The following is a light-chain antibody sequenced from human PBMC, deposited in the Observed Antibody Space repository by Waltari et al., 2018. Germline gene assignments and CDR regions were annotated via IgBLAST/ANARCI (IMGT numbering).Light chain of an antibody. Sequence: EIVLTQSPATLSLSPGERATLSCRASQSVISYLAWYQQKPGQSPRLLIYDASNRATGIPARFSGSGSETDFTHTISSLETEDFAVYFCQQRYNWPPVTFGQGTRLEIK. CDR3: QQRYNWPPVT. V-gene: IGKV3-11*01. CDR2: DAS. CDR1: QSVISY. J-gene: IGKJ5*01.